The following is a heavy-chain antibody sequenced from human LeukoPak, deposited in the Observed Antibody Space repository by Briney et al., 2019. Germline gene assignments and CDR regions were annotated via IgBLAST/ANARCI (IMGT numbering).Heavy chain of an antibody. J-gene: IGHJ3*01. Sequence: PGRSLRLSCAASGFTVSSYAMSWVRQAPGKGLEWVSAISGSGGSTYYADSVKGRFTISRDNSKNTLYLQMNSLRAEDTAVYYCAKGNQDRITIFGVVIMSDAFDVWGQGTMVTVSS. V-gene: IGHV3-23*01. D-gene: IGHD3-3*01. CDR2: ISGSGGST. CDR1: GFTVSSYA. CDR3: AKGNQDRITIFGVVIMSDAFDV.